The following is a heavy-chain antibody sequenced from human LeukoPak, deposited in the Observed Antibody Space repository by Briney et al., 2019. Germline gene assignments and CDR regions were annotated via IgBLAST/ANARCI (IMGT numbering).Heavy chain of an antibody. D-gene: IGHD6-19*01. CDR2: ISSTSSTI. J-gene: IGHJ4*02. CDR1: GFCFSSYA. V-gene: IGHV3-48*01. CDR3: AKDLELGSCGWYDSVFDY. Sequence: GGSLRLSCAASGFCFSSYAMSWVRQAPGKGLEWVSYISSTSSTIYYADSVKGRFTISRDNSKNTLYLQMNSLRAEDTAVYYCAKDLELGSCGWYDSVFDYWGPGTLVTVSS.